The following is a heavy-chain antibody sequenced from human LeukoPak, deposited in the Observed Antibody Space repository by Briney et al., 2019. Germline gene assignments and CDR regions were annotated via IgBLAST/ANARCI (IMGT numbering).Heavy chain of an antibody. D-gene: IGHD2-2*01. CDR2: IYYSGST. CDR1: GGSISSHY. CDR3: AGAPYCSSTSCYQRYYYYYMDV. Sequence: SETLSPTCTVSGGSISSHYWSWIRQPPGKGLEWIGYIYYSGSTNYNPSLKSRVTISVDTSKNQFSLKLSSVTAADTAVYYCAGAPYCSSTSCYQRYYYYYMDVWGKGTTVTVSS. V-gene: IGHV4-59*11. J-gene: IGHJ6*03.